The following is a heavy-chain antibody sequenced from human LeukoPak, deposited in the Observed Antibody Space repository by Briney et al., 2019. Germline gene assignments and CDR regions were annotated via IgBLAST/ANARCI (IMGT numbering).Heavy chain of an antibody. V-gene: IGHV3-48*01. Sequence: GGSLRLSCAASGFSFSNYSMNWVRQAPGKGLEWVSYISSSSSIMSYADSVKGRFTISRDNAKNSLYLQMNSLRAEDTAVYYCAKDLREYCSSTSCYEVAFDIWGQGTMVTVSS. CDR1: GFSFSNYS. D-gene: IGHD2-2*01. J-gene: IGHJ3*02. CDR3: AKDLREYCSSTSCYEVAFDI. CDR2: ISSSSSIM.